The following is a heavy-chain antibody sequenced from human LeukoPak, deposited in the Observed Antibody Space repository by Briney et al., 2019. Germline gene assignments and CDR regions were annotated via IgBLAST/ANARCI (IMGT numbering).Heavy chain of an antibody. D-gene: IGHD3-10*01. J-gene: IGHJ4*02. CDR2: IYSGGST. CDR1: GFTVSSNY. CDR3: ARSKVDRGFGELSSYYFDY. Sequence: PGGSLRLSCAASGFTVSSNYMSWVRQAPGKGLEWVSVIYSGGSTYYADSVMGRFTISRDNSKNTLYLQMNSLRAEDTAVYYCARSKVDRGFGELSSYYFDYWGQGTLVTVSS. V-gene: IGHV3-66*01.